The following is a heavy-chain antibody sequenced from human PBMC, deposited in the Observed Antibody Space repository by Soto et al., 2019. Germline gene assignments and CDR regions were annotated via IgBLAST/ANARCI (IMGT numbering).Heavy chain of an antibody. CDR1: GFTFGDYT. CDR2: ISWDGGST. D-gene: IGHD3-3*01. J-gene: IGHJ6*02. V-gene: IGHV3-43*01. CDR3: AKDQAGPGGTYYDCWSGYYTRIDGMDV. Sequence: PGGSLRLSCAASGFTFGDYTMHWVRQAPGKGLEWVSLISWDGGSTYYADSVKGRFTISRNNSKNSLYLQMNSLRTEDTALYYCAKDQAGPGGTYYDCWSGYYTRIDGMDVWGQGTTVTVSS.